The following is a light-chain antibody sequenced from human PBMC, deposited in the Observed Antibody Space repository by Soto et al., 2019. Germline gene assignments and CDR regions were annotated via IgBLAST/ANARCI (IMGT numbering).Light chain of an antibody. CDR1: SSDVGRYNI. CDR2: EGS. J-gene: IGLJ1*01. Sequence: LTQPASVSGSPGQSITISCTGTSSDVGRYNIVSWYQQHPDKAPKLMIYEGSKRPSGVSNRFSGSKSGNTASLTISGLQAEDEADYYCCSYAGSSTYVFGTGTKVTVL. CDR3: CSYAGSSTYV. V-gene: IGLV2-23*01.